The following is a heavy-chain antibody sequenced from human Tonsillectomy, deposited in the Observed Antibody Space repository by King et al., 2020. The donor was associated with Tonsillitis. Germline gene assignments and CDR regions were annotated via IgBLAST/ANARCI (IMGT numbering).Heavy chain of an antibody. CDR3: AKGHQLPDYYYYDMDV. J-gene: IGHJ6*02. D-gene: IGHD2-2*01. V-gene: IGHV3-23*04. CDR1: GFTFSSYA. Sequence: VQLVESGGGLVQPGGSLRLSCAASGFTFSSYAMSWVRQAPGKGLEWVSAISGSGVSTYYADSVKGRFTISRDNSKNTLYLQMNSLRAEDTAVYYCAKGHQLPDYYYYDMDVWGQGTTVTVSS. CDR2: ISGSGVST.